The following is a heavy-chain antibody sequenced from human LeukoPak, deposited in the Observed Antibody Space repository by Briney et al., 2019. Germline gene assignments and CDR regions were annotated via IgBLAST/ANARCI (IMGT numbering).Heavy chain of an antibody. J-gene: IGHJ4*02. V-gene: IGHV3-30*18. CDR2: ISYDGSNK. Sequence: PGRSLRLSCAASGFTFSSYGMHWVRQAPGKGLEWVAVISYDGSNKYYADSVKGRFTISRDNSKNTLYLQMNSLRAEDTAVYYCAKAGKATVTHDPYYFDYWGQGTLVTVSS. D-gene: IGHD4-17*01. CDR1: GFTFSSYG. CDR3: AKAGKATVTHDPYYFDY.